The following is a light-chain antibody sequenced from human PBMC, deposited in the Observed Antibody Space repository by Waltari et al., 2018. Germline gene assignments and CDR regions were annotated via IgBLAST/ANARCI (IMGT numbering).Light chain of an antibody. V-gene: IGLV2-23*02. CDR1: NSDVGYYNL. J-gene: IGLJ2*01. CDR2: EVN. Sequence: QSALTQPASVSGSPGHSITIPCTGSNSDVGYYNLVSWYQQPPGKAPKLLLYEVNQRPSGVSSRFSGSKSGITASLTISGLQAEDEADFYCCSYAGSTTWLFGGGTRLTVL. CDR3: CSYAGSTTWL.